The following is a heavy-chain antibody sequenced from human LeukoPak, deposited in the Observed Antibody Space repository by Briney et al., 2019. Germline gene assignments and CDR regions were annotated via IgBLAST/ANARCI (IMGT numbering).Heavy chain of an antibody. J-gene: IGHJ4*02. CDR3: ASGGYYDFWSGFDY. CDR1: GGSISSSSYY. V-gene: IGHV4-39*07. D-gene: IGHD3-3*01. CDR2: IYYSGST. Sequence: SETLSLTCTVSGGSISSSSYYWGWIRQPPGKGLEWIGSIYYSGSTYYNPSLKSRVTISVDTSKNQFSLKLSSVTAADTAVYYCASGGYYDFWSGFDYWGQGTLVTVSS.